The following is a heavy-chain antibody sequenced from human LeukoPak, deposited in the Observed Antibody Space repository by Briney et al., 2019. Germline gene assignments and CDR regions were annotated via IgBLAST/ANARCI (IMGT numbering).Heavy chain of an antibody. D-gene: IGHD3-22*01. Sequence: GGSLRLSCAASGFTFSSYSMNWVRQAPGKGLEWVSSISSSSSYIYYADSVKGRFTISRDNAKNSLYLQMNSLRAEDTAVYYCARDSSGYRGNFDYWGQGTLVTVFS. V-gene: IGHV3-21*01. CDR1: GFTFSSYS. CDR2: ISSSSSYI. CDR3: ARDSSGYRGNFDY. J-gene: IGHJ4*02.